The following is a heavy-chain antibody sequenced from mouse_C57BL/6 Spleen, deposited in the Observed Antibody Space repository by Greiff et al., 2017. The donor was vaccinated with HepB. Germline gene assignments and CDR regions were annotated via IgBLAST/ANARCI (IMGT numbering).Heavy chain of an antibody. CDR3: ARTGSRYDYDYYAMDY. J-gene: IGHJ4*01. Sequence: QVQLKQSGAELARPGASVKLSCKASGYTFTSYGISWVKQRTGQGLEWIGEIYPRSGNTYYNEKFKGKATLTADKSSSTAYMELRSLTSEDSAVYFCARTGSRYDYDYYAMDYWGQGTSVTVSS. V-gene: IGHV1-81*01. CDR1: GYTFTSYG. CDR2: IYPRSGNT. D-gene: IGHD2-4*01.